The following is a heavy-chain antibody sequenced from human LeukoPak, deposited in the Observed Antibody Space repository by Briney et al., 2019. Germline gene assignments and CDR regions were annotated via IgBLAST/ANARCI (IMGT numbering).Heavy chain of an antibody. CDR1: GFTFSSYS. CDR2: ITSSSSYI. CDR3: ARGSSGWYFD. Sequence: GGSLRLSCAASGFTFSSYSMNWVRQAPGKGLEWVSSITSSSSYIYYADSVKGRFTISRDNAKNSLYLQMNSLRSEDTAVYYCARGSSGWYFDWGQGTLVTVSS. D-gene: IGHD6-19*01. V-gene: IGHV3-21*04. J-gene: IGHJ4*02.